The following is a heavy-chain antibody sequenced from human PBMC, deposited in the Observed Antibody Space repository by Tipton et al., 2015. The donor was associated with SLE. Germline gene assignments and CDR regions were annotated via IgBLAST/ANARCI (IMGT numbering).Heavy chain of an antibody. CDR2: LYSGGYT. V-gene: IGHV3-53*01. D-gene: IGHD6-19*01. J-gene: IGHJ4*02. Sequence: QLVQSGGGLIQPGGSLSLSCAASGIIVSTNYMSWVRLAPGKALEWVSTLYSGGYTFHGDSVKGRFTTSRDNSRNTVYLQMNSMRAEDTALYYCARGRPAEAGASYSFDNWGQGTLVNVYS. CDR1: GIIVSTNY. CDR3: ARGRPAEAGASYSFDN.